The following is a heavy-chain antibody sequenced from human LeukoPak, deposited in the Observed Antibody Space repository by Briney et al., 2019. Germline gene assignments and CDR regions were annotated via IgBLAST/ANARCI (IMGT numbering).Heavy chain of an antibody. CDR2: IYTSGST. J-gene: IGHJ5*02. V-gene: IGHV4-4*07. D-gene: IGHD3-22*01. CDR3: ARDYYDSSGHLWWFDP. Sequence: SETLSLTCTASGGSISSYYCSWIRQPARKGLEWIGRIYTSGSTNYNPSLKSRVTMSVDTSKNQFSLKLTSVTAADTAVYYCARDYYDSSGHLWWFDPWGQGTLVTVSS. CDR1: GGSISSYY.